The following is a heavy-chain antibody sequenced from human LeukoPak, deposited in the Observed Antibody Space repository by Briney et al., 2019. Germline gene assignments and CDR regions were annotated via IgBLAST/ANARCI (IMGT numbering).Heavy chain of an antibody. J-gene: IGHJ4*02. D-gene: IGHD1-1*01. CDR2: IYPGDSET. Sequence: GESLKISCKGSGYTFTSYWIAWVCQMPGKGPEWMGIIYPGDSETRYSPSFRGQVTISADKSITTVYLQWSSLKASDTAMYYCAQRGPDGYYFAYWGQGTLVTVSS. V-gene: IGHV5-51*01. CDR3: AQRGPDGYYFAY. CDR1: GYTFTSYW.